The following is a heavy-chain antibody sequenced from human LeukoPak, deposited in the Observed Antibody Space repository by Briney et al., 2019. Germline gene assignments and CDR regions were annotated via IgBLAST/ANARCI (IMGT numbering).Heavy chain of an antibody. CDR3: ARAPGYSSGWTKYYLDY. V-gene: IGHV1-2*02. CDR2: TNPDNGAT. CDR1: GYTFSGYY. D-gene: IGHD6-19*01. Sequence: GASVKVSCNASGYTFSGYYIHWVRQAPGQGLEWMGWTNPDNGATTYAQMFQGRVTMTRDTSISRAFMELASLRFDDTAVYFCARAPGYSSGWTKYYLDYWGQGTLVTVSS. J-gene: IGHJ4*02.